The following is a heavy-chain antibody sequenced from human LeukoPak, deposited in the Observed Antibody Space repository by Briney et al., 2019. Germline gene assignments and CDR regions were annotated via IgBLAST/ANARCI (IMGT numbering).Heavy chain of an antibody. Sequence: PGRSLILSCAASGFTFSSYGMYWVRQAPGKGLEWVAVIWSDGSSKHYADSVKGRFTISRDNSKNTLYLQMSSLRAEDTALYYCARGQPPSYYDMDVWGQGTTVTVSS. CDR3: ARGQPPSYYDMDV. CDR1: GFTFSSYG. V-gene: IGHV3-33*01. J-gene: IGHJ6*02. CDR2: IWSDGSSK. D-gene: IGHD6-13*01.